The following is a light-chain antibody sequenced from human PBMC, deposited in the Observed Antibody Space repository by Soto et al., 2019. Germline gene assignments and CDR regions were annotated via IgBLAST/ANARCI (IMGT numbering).Light chain of an antibody. CDR2: DVS. J-gene: IGLJ2*01. V-gene: IGLV2-11*01. CDR1: SSDVGGYKY. Sequence: QSALTQPRSVSGSPGQSVTISCTGTSSDVGGYKYVSWYQQHPGKVPNLIIYDVSERPSGVPDRFSGSKSGNTASLSISGLQAEDEADYYSCSYAGSYTVLFGGGTKLTVL. CDR3: CSYAGSYTVL.